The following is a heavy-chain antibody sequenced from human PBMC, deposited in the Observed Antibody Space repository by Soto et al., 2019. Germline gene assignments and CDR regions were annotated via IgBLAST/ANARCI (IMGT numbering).Heavy chain of an antibody. V-gene: IGHV2-26*01. CDR3: ARTLGYCSGGSCHFDY. Sequence: QVTLKESGPVLVKPTETLTLTCTVSGFSLSNARMGVSWIRQPPGKALEWLAHIFSNDEKSYSTSLKSRLTISKDTSKSQVVLTMTNMHPVDTATYYCARTLGYCSGGSCHFDYWGQGTLVTVSS. CDR1: GFSLSNARMG. D-gene: IGHD2-15*01. J-gene: IGHJ4*02. CDR2: IFSNDEK.